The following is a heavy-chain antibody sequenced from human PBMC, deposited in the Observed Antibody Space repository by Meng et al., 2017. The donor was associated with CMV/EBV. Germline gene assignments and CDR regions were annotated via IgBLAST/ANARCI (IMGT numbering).Heavy chain of an antibody. D-gene: IGHD3-3*01. J-gene: IGHJ5*02. CDR1: RYTFTGYY. CDR2: INPNSGGT. CDR3: ARSFGGQGRFLEWLGP. V-gene: IGHV1-2*02. Sequence: ASVKVSCKASRYTFTGYYMHWVRQAPGQGLEWMGWINPNSGGTNYAQKFQGRVTMTRDTSISTAYMELSRLRSDDTAVYYCARSFGGQGRFLEWLGPWGQGTLVTVSS.